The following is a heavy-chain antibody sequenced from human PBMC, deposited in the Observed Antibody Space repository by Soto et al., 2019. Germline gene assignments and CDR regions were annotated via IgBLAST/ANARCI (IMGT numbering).Heavy chain of an antibody. V-gene: IGHV4-59*01. CDR3: ARGSTSRWDY. CDR1: GGSFSSYY. D-gene: IGHD2-15*01. J-gene: IGHJ4*02. Sequence: LSLTCTVSGGSFSSYYWSWIRQPPGKGLEWIGYIYYDGYTDYNPSLKSRVTISIDRSKNHFSLNLNSVTAADTAVYYCARGSTSRWDYWGQGTLVTVSS. CDR2: IYYDGYT.